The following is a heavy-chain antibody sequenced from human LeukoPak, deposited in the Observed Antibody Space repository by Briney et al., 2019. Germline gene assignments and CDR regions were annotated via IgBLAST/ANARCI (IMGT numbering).Heavy chain of an antibody. CDR2: INPNSGGT. Sequence: SVKVSCKASGYTFTGYYMHWVRQAPGQGLEWMGWINPNSGGTNYAQKFQGRVTMTRDTSTSTVYMELSSLRSEDTAVYYCAGSRSIAARRDAFDIWGQGTMVTVSS. V-gene: IGHV1-2*02. D-gene: IGHD6-6*01. CDR1: GYTFTGYY. J-gene: IGHJ3*02. CDR3: AGSRSIAARRDAFDI.